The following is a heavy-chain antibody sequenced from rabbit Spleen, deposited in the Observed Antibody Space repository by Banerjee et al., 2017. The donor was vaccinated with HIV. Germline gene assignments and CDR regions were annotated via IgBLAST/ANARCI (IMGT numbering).Heavy chain of an antibody. D-gene: IGHD6-1*01. Sequence: QSLEESGGDLVKPGASLTLTCTASGVSFSVSYYMCWVRQAPGKGLELIACIYSSSGNTYYASWAKGRFTISKSSSTTVTLQMTSLTAADTATYFCARSNRYNYDDGFDPWGPGTLVTVS. V-gene: IGHV1S40*01. CDR2: IYSSSGNT. CDR1: GVSFSVSYY. CDR3: ARSNRYNYDDGFDP. J-gene: IGHJ2*01.